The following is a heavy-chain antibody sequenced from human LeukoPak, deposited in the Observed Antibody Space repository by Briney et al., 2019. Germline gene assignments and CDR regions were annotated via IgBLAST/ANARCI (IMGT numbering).Heavy chain of an antibody. CDR1: GFTFSNYA. V-gene: IGHV3-23*01. D-gene: IGHD3-3*01. J-gene: IGHJ4*02. CDR2: ISGSGGST. Sequence: PGGSLRLSCAASGFTFSNYAMRWVRQAPGKGLEWVSAISGSGGSTYYADSVKGRFTISRDNSKNTLYLQMKSLRAEDTAVYYCAKVPNYDFWSGYSHYFDYWGQGTLVTVSS. CDR3: AKVPNYDFWSGYSHYFDY.